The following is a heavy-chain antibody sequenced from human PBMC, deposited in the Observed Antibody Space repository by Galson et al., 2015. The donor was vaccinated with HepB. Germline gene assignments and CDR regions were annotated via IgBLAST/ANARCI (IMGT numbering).Heavy chain of an antibody. J-gene: IGHJ2*01. Sequence: QSGAEVKKPGESLRISCKGSGYSFTSYWISWVRQMPGKGLEWIERIDPSDSYTNYSPSFQGHVTISADKSISTAYLQWSSLKASDTAMYYCARQGRTGTPGWYFDLWGRGTLVTVSS. D-gene: IGHD1-1*01. CDR1: GYSFTSYW. V-gene: IGHV5-10-1*01. CDR2: IDPSDSYT. CDR3: ARQGRTGTPGWYFDL.